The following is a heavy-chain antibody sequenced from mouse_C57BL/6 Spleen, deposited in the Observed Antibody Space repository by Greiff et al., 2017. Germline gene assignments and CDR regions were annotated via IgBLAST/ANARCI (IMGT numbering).Heavy chain of an antibody. V-gene: IGHV1-72*01. CDR3: ARVYYSNSYYAMDY. CDR1: GYTFTSYW. J-gene: IGHJ4*01. Sequence: QVQLQQPGAELVKPGASVKLSCKASGYTFTSYWMHWVKQRPGRGLEWIGRIDPNSGGTKYNEKFKSKATLTVDKPSSTADMQLSSLTSEDSAVYYCARVYYSNSYYAMDYWGQGTSVTVSS. D-gene: IGHD2-5*01. CDR2: IDPNSGGT.